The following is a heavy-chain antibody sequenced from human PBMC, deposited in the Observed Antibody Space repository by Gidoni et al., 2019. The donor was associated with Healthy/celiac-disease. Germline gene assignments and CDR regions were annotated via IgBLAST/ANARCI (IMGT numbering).Heavy chain of an antibody. Sequence: EVQLVESGGGLVQPGRSLRLSCAASGFTFDDYAMHWVRQAPGKGREWVSGISWNSGSIGYADSVKGRFTISRDNAKNSLYLQMNSLRAEDTALYYCAKDSFYYYYGMDVWGQGTTVTVSS. CDR1: GFTFDDYA. CDR3: AKDSFYYYYGMDV. V-gene: IGHV3-9*01. CDR2: ISWNSGSI. J-gene: IGHJ6*02.